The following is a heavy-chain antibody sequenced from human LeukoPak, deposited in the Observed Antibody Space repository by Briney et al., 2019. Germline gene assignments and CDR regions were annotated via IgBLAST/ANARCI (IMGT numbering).Heavy chain of an antibody. CDR2: ISGSGGST. V-gene: IGHV3-23*01. CDR3: AKLEYYDFWSGYNFDY. J-gene: IGHJ4*02. CDR1: GFTFSSYA. Sequence: GGSLRLSCAASGFTFSSYAMSWVRQAPGKGLEWVSAISGSGGSTYYADSVKGRFTISRDNSKNTLYLQMNSLRAEDTAVYYCAKLEYYDFWSGYNFDYWGQGTLVTVSS. D-gene: IGHD3-3*01.